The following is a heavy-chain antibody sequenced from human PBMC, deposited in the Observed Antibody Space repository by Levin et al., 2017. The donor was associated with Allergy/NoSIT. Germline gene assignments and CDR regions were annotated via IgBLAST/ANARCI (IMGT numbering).Heavy chain of an antibody. CDR2: INPNSGGT. J-gene: IGHJ5*02. V-gene: IGHV1-2*02. D-gene: IGHD1-1*01. Sequence: ASVKVSCQASGYTFTDYYIHWVRQAPGQGLEWVGWINPNSGGTFFAQKFQGRVTMARDTSISTAYLELSSLTSDDTAMYYCAINRWNVDNSWGQGTLVTVSS. CDR1: GYTFTDYY. CDR3: AINRWNVDNS.